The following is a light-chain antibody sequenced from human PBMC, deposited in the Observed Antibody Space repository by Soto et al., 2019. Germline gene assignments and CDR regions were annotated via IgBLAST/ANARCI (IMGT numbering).Light chain of an antibody. Sequence: QSALTQPASVSGSPGQSITISCTGTSGDVGRYKYVSWYQQHPGKAPKLMIYDVSYRPSGVSNRFSGSKSGITASLTISGLQAEDEADYYCSSYTSTTPLVFGGGTKLTVL. V-gene: IGLV2-14*01. CDR1: SGDVGRYKY. CDR2: DVS. J-gene: IGLJ2*01. CDR3: SSYTSTTPLV.